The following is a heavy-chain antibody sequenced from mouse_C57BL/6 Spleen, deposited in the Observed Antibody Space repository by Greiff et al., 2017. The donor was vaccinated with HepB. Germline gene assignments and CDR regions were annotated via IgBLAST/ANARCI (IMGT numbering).Heavy chain of an antibody. J-gene: IGHJ1*03. CDR3: ARPDYYGSSYDWYFDV. D-gene: IGHD1-1*01. Sequence: EVKLQESGGGLVKPGGSLKLSCAASGFTFSDYGMHWVRQAPEKGLEWVAYISSGSSTIYYADTVKGRFTISRDNAKNTLFLQMTSLRSEDTAMYYCARPDYYGSSYDWYFDVWGTGTTVTVSS. V-gene: IGHV5-17*01. CDR1: GFTFSDYG. CDR2: ISSGSSTI.